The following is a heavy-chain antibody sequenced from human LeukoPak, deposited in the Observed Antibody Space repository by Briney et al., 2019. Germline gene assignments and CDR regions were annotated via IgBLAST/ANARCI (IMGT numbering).Heavy chain of an antibody. D-gene: IGHD2-2*01. Sequence: SETLSLTCTVSGGSISSHYWSWIRQPPGKGLEWIGYIYYSGSTNYNPSLKSRVTISVDTSKNQFSLKLSSVTAADTAVYYCARDHAGKGSSTTPDYYYYYYMKVWGKGPRSPSP. CDR2: IYYSGST. CDR3: ARDHAGKGSSTTPDYYYYYYMKV. V-gene: IGHV4-59*11. J-gene: IGHJ6*03. CDR1: GGSISSHY.